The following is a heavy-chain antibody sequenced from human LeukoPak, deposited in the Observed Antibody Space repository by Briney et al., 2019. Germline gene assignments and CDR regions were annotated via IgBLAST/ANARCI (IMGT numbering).Heavy chain of an antibody. CDR2: ISYDGSNK. V-gene: IGHV3-30*18. CDR3: AKAMTTVTTPSTADDY. Sequence: PGGSLRLSCAASGFTFSSYGMHWVRQAPGKGPEWVAVISYDGSNKYYADSVKGRFTISRDNSKNTLYLQMNSLRAEDTAVYYCAKAMTTVTTPSTADDYWGQGTLVTVSS. D-gene: IGHD4-17*01. J-gene: IGHJ4*02. CDR1: GFTFSSYG.